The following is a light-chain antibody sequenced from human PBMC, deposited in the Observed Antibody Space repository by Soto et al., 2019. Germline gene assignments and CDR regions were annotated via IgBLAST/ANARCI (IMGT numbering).Light chain of an antibody. CDR2: WAS. CDR1: QNILYSSNNKNY. V-gene: IGKV4-1*01. CDR3: QQYYSTPPT. Sequence: IVMNQSPDSLPVSLGERATINCKSSQNILYSSNNKNYLAWYQQKPGQPPKLLITWASTRESGVPDRFSGSGSGTDFTLTISSLQAEDVAVYHCQQYYSTPPTFGGGTKVDIK. J-gene: IGKJ4*01.